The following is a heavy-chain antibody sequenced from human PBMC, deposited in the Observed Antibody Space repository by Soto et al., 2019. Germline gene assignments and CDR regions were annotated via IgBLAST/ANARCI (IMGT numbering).Heavy chain of an antibody. CDR1: GFTLSSYS. D-gene: IGHD3-22*01. CDR2: ISSSSSTI. Sequence: GSLRLSAAASGFTLSSYSMNLVRQAPGKGLEGVSYISSSSSTIYYADSVKGRFTISRDNAKNSLYLQMNSLREEDTDVYYCARLTYYYDSSGYGLYYYYGMDVWGQGTTVTVSS. CDR3: ARLTYYYDSSGYGLYYYYGMDV. J-gene: IGHJ6*02. V-gene: IGHV3-48*02.